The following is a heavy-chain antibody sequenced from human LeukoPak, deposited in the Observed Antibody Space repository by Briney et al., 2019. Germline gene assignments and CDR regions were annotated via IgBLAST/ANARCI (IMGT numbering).Heavy chain of an antibody. CDR2: ISSSSNYI. CDR3: ARENGSGSYYFDY. D-gene: IGHD3-10*01. Sequence: GGSLRLSCAASGFTFSSYTMNWVRQAPGKGLEWVSSISSSSNYIYYADSVKGRFTISRDNAKYSLYLQMNSLRAEDTAVYYCARENGSGSYYFDYWGQGTLVTVSS. V-gene: IGHV3-21*01. CDR1: GFTFSSYT. J-gene: IGHJ4*02.